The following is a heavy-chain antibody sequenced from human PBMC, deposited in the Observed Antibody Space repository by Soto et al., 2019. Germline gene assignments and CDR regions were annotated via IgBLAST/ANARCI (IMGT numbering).Heavy chain of an antibody. Sequence: PGGSLRLSCAASGFTFSSYAMHWVRQAPGKGLEWVAVISYDGSNKYYADSVKGRFTISRDNSKNTLYLQMNSLRAEDTAVYYCARDGARSSIAARPRWFDPWGQGTLVTVSS. CDR2: ISYDGSNK. D-gene: IGHD6-6*01. V-gene: IGHV3-30-3*01. CDR1: GFTFSSYA. J-gene: IGHJ5*02. CDR3: ARDGARSSIAARPRWFDP.